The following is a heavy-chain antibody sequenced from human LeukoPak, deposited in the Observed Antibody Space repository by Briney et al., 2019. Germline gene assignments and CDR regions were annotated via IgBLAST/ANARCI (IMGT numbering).Heavy chain of an antibody. D-gene: IGHD3-3*01. CDR3: AKGSKEVLFTRDHYMDV. Sequence: PGRSLRLSCAASGFTFSDYYMSWIRQAPGKGLEWVSYISSSGSTIYYADSVKGRFTISRDNAKNSLYLQMNSLRAEDTAVYYCAKGSKEVLFTRDHYMDVWGKGNTVTISS. CDR2: ISSSGSTI. J-gene: IGHJ6*03. V-gene: IGHV3-11*04. CDR1: GFTFSDYY.